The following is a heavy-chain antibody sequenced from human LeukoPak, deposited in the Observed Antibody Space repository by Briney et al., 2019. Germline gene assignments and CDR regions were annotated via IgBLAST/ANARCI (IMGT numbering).Heavy chain of an antibody. V-gene: IGHV3-33*01. J-gene: IGHJ1*01. CDR3: ARETYCSGGTCYSEYFEH. Sequence: GGSLRLSCAASGFTFSTYAMHWVRQAPGKGLEWVAVIWYDGSNKYYADSVKGRFTISRDNSKNTLYLQMNSLRAEDTAVYYCARETYCSGGTCYSEYFEHWGQGTLVTVSS. CDR2: IWYDGSNK. CDR1: GFTFSTYA. D-gene: IGHD2-15*01.